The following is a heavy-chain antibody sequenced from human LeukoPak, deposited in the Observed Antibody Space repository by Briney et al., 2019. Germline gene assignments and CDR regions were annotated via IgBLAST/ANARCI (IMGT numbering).Heavy chain of an antibody. D-gene: IGHD3-3*01. Sequence: PGGSLRLSCAASRFIFGGYWMSWVRQAPGRGLEWVANTNPDGSIKYYVDSVNGRFTISRDNAKNSLYLQMNSLRAEDTAVYYCVSGFLQWLYWGQGTLVTVSS. V-gene: IGHV3-7*01. CDR2: TNPDGSIK. J-gene: IGHJ4*02. CDR1: RFIFGGYW. CDR3: VSGFLQWLY.